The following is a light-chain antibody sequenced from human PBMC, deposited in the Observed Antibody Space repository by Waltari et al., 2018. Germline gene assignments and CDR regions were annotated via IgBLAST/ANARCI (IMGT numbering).Light chain of an antibody. CDR3: QTGGHGTWV. J-gene: IGLJ3*02. Sequence: QLVLTQSPSASASLGASVKLTCTLSSGHSSNVIAWLQQQPEKGPRDLMKVNSDGSHNKGDESPVRFSGSSSGAGRYLTISSLQSEDEADYYCQTGGHGTWVFGGGTKLTVL. CDR1: SGHSSNV. V-gene: IGLV4-69*01. CDR2: VNSDGSH.